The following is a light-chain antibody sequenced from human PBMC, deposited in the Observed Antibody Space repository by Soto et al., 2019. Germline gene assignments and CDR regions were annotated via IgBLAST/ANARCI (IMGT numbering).Light chain of an antibody. CDR2: DVS. J-gene: IGLJ1*01. CDR3: SSYTISSTYV. CDR1: ASDVGGYHY. V-gene: IGLV2-14*01. Sequence: ALAQPASVSGSPGQSIAISCTGTASDVGGYHYVSWYQQYPGKVPKLIISDVSNRPSGVSDRFSGSKSGNTASLTISGLQAEDEADYYCSSYTISSTYVFGTGTKVTVL.